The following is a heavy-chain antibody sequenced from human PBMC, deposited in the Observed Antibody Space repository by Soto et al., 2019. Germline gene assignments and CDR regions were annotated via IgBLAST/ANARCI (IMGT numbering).Heavy chain of an antibody. D-gene: IGHD6-19*01. CDR3: VKDGSSGWPYFYDMDV. CDR2: ISYDGRNK. J-gene: IGHJ6*02. V-gene: IGHV3-30*18. Sequence: QVQLVESGGGVVQPGRSLRLSCAASGFTFSSYGMHWVRQAPGKGLEWVAVISYDGRNKYYADAVKGRFTISRDNSKNTRYLQMSSLTAEDTAVYYCVKDGSSGWPYFYDMDVWGQGTTVTVSS. CDR1: GFTFSSYG.